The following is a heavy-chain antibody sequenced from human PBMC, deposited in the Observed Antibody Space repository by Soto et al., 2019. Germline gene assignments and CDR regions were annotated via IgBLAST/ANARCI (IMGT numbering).Heavy chain of an antibody. V-gene: IGHV4-34*01. CDR1: GGSFSGYY. CDR3: ARLIAAAGTRYGMDV. J-gene: IGHJ6*02. D-gene: IGHD6-13*01. CDR2: INHSGTT. Sequence: QVQLQQWGAGLLKPSETLSLTCAVYGGSFSGYYWCWIRQPPGKGLERIGEINHSGTTTYKPSLKSRSTISIDTSKNQFSLKLSSVTAADTAVYDCARLIAAAGTRYGMDVWGQGPTVTVSS.